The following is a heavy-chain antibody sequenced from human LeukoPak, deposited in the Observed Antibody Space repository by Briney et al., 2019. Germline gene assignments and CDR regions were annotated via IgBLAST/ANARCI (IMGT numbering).Heavy chain of an antibody. D-gene: IGHD2-2*01. CDR2: IYYSGST. CDR1: GFTFSSYS. J-gene: IGHJ6*02. V-gene: IGHV4-30-4*08. CDR3: ARVLVVVGMDV. Sequence: LRLSCAASGFTFSSYSMNWVRQPPGKGLEWIGYIYYSGSTYYNPSLKSRVTISVDTSKNQFSLKLSSVTAADTAVYYCARVLVVVGMDVWGQGTTVTVSS.